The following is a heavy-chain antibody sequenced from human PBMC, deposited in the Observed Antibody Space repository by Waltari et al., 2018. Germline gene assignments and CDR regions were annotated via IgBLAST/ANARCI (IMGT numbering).Heavy chain of an antibody. D-gene: IGHD1-26*01. V-gene: IGHV4-39*07. CDR2: IYYSGST. CDR3: ATNSRWELPPTYYFDY. Sequence: QLQLQESGPGLVKPSETLSLTCTVSGGSISSSSYSWGWIRQPPGKGLEWIGSIYYSGSTYYNPSLKSRVTISVDTSKNQFSLKLSSVTAADTAVYYCATNSRWELPPTYYFDYWGQGTLVTVSS. CDR1: GGSISSSSYS. J-gene: IGHJ4*02.